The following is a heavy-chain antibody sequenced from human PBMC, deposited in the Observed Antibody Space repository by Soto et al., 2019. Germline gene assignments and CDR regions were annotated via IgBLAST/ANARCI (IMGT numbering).Heavy chain of an antibody. CDR3: ARQYMITFGGVIVEP. Sequence: SETLSLTCTVSGGSISSSSYYWGWIRQPPGKGLEWIGSIYYSGSTYYNPSLKSRVTISVDTSKNQFSLKLSSVTAADTAVYYCARQYMITFGGVIVEPWGQGTLVTVSS. D-gene: IGHD3-16*02. V-gene: IGHV4-39*01. J-gene: IGHJ5*02. CDR2: IYYSGST. CDR1: GGSISSSSYY.